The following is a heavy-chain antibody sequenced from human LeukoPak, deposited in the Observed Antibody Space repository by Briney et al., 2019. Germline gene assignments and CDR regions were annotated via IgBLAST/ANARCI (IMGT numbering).Heavy chain of an antibody. CDR3: ARDSLAAAGTGRPDY. Sequence: GRSLRLSCAASGFTFSSYAMHWVRQAPGKGLGWVAVISYDGSNKYYADSVKGRFTISRDNSKNTLYLQMNSLRAEDTAVYYCARDSLAAAGTGRPDYWGQGTLVTVSS. V-gene: IGHV3-30-3*01. D-gene: IGHD6-13*01. CDR1: GFTFSSYA. CDR2: ISYDGSNK. J-gene: IGHJ4*02.